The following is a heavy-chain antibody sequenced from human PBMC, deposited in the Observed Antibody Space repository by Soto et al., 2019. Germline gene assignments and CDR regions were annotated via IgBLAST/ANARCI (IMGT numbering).Heavy chain of an antibody. CDR1: GYTFTGHY. D-gene: IGHD5-12*01. V-gene: IGHV1-2*02. CDR3: GRGRSGQIVVFY. CDR2: IGPESGAT. Sequence: ASVKVSCKASGYTFTGHYIHWVRQAPEQGPEWMGEIGPESGATRYAQKFQGRVTMTRDMSITTVYMELNNLSPDDTAVYYCGRGRSGQIVVFYWGQGTPVTVSS. J-gene: IGHJ4*02.